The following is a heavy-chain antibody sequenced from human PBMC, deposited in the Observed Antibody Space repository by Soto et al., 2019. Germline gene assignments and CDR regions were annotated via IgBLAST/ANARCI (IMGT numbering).Heavy chain of an antibody. V-gene: IGHV1-18*01. CDR3: ARAPQFYSSSRYLIDY. CDR2: ISAYNGNT. D-gene: IGHD6-13*01. Sequence: ASVKVSCKASGYTFTSYGISWVRQAPGQGLEWMGWISAYNGNTNYAQKLQGRVTMTTDTSTSTAYMELRSLRSDDTAVYYCARAPQFYSSSRYLIDYWGQGTLVTVSS. CDR1: GYTFTSYG. J-gene: IGHJ4*02.